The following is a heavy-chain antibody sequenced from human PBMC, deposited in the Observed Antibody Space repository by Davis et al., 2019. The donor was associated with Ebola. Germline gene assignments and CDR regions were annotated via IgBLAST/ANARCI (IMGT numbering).Heavy chain of an antibody. Sequence: GESLKISCAASGFTFSSYWMSWVRQAPGKGLEWVANIKQDGSEKYYVDSVKGRFTISRDNAKNSLYLQMNSLRAEDTAVYYCARAGYDFWGNWFDPWGQGTLVTVSS. CDR2: IKQDGSEK. CDR3: ARAGYDFWGNWFDP. V-gene: IGHV3-7*01. CDR1: GFTFSSYW. J-gene: IGHJ5*02. D-gene: IGHD3-3*01.